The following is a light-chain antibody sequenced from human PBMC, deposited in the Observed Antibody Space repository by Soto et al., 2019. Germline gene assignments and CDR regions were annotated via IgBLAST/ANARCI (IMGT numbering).Light chain of an antibody. CDR3: QQYSTYPIT. CDR1: QRISSW. V-gene: IGKV1-5*03. J-gene: IGKJ5*01. Sequence: DIQMTRSPSTLSASVGDRVTITCRASQRISSWLAWYQQKPGKAPKLLIYKASNLESGLPSRFTGSGSGTEFTLTISSLQSDDFATYYCQQYSTYPITFGQGTRPEIK. CDR2: KAS.